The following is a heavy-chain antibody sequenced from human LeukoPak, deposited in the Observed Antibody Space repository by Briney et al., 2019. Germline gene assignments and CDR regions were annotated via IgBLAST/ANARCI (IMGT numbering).Heavy chain of an antibody. J-gene: IGHJ5*02. V-gene: IGHV4-34*01. Sequence: SETLSLTCAVYGGSFSGYYWSWIRQPPGKGLEWIGEINHSGSTNYNLSLKSRVTISVDTSKNQFSLKLSSVTAADTAVYYCASLYYYGSGSRVRFDPWGQGTLVTVSS. CDR3: ASLYYYGSGSRVRFDP. CDR1: GGSFSGYY. D-gene: IGHD3-10*01. CDR2: INHSGST.